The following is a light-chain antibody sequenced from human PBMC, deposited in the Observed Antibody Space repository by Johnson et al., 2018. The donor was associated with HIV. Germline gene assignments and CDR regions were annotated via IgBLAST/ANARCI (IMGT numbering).Light chain of an antibody. CDR3: GTWDSSLSAPL. V-gene: IGLV1-51*01. CDR1: SSNIGNNY. J-gene: IGLJ1*01. Sequence: QSVLTQPPSVSAAPGQKVTISCSGSSSNIGNNYVSWYQQLPGTAPKLLIYDNNKRPSGIPDRFSGSKSGTSATLGITGLQTGDAADYYCGTWDSSLSAPLFGTGTKVTVL. CDR2: DNN.